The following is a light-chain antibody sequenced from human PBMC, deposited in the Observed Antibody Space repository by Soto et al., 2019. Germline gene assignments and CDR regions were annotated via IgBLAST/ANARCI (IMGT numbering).Light chain of an antibody. J-gene: IGKJ5*01. Sequence: DIVMTQSPDSLAVSLGERATINCKSSQSVLYSPNNNNYLAWYQQKPGQPPKLLIYWASTRESGVPDRFSGSGSGTDFTLTISSLQAEDVAVYYCQQYYSTPITFGQGTRLEIK. CDR2: WAS. CDR1: QSVLYSPNNNNY. V-gene: IGKV4-1*01. CDR3: QQYYSTPIT.